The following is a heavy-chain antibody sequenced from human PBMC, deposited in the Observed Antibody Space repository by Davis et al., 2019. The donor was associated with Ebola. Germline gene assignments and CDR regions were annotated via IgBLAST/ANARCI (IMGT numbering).Heavy chain of an antibody. CDR3: ARDRALLYGMDV. D-gene: IGHD1/OR15-1a*01. V-gene: IGHV4-30-4*01. CDR2: IYYSGST. Sequence: SETLSLTCTVSGGSISSGDYYWSWIRQPPGKGLEWIGYIYYSGSTYYNPSLKSRVTISVDTSKNQFSLKLSSVTAADTAVYYCARDRALLYGMDVWGQGTTVTVSS. J-gene: IGHJ6*02. CDR1: GGSISSGDYY.